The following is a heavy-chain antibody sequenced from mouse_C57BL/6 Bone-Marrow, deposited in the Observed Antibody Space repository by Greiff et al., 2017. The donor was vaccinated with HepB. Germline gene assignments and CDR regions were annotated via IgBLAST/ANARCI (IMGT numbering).Heavy chain of an antibody. J-gene: IGHJ1*03. V-gene: IGHV7-1*01. CDR1: GFTFSDFY. Sequence: DVKLVESGGGLVQSGRSLRLSCATSGFTFSDFYMEWVRQAPGKGLEWIAASRNKANDYTTEYSASVKGRFIVSRDTSQSILYLQMNALRAEDTAIYYCARDADGSSYWYFDVWGTGTTVTVSS. D-gene: IGHD1-1*01. CDR2: SRNKANDYTT. CDR3: ARDADGSSYWYFDV.